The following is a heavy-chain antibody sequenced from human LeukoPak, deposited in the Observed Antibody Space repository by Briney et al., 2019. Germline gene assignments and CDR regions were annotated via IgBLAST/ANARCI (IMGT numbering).Heavy chain of an antibody. D-gene: IGHD4-17*01. CDR3: ARTVTTSSYFFDY. CDR2: ISGYDGNT. Sequence: ATVNLSCTASGYTFTTYGVSWVRQAPGQGLEWMGWISGYDGNTNYAQKLRGRVTMTTDTSTRTAYMDLRSVRSDDTALYYCARTVTTSSYFFDYWGQGTLVTVSS. J-gene: IGHJ4*02. CDR1: GYTFTTYG. V-gene: IGHV1-18*01.